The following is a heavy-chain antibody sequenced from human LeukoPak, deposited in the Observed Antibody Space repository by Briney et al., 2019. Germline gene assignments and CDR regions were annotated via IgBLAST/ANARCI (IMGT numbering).Heavy chain of an antibody. D-gene: IGHD1-26*01. CDR1: GFTFDDYG. CDR3: ARGRSWELLDAFDI. CDR2: INLNGGST. J-gene: IGHJ3*02. V-gene: IGHV3-20*03. Sequence: GGSLRLSSAASGFTFDDYGMSWVPHAPGKGLEWVSGINLNGGSTGYADSVKGRFTISRDNAKNSLYLQMNSLRAEDTALYYCARGRSWELLDAFDIWGQGTMVTVSS.